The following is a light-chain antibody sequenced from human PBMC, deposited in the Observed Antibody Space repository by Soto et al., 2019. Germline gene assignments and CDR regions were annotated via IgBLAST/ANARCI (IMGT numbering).Light chain of an antibody. CDR1: QSVSNN. Sequence: EVVMTQSPATLSVSPGERATLSCRASQSVSNNLAWYQQKPGQAPRLLVYGSSSRATDIPARFSGSGSGTDFTLTISSLQSEDFAVYYCLQYNNWPPITFRQGTRLEIK. CDR3: LQYNNWPPIT. CDR2: GSS. V-gene: IGKV3-15*01. J-gene: IGKJ5*01.